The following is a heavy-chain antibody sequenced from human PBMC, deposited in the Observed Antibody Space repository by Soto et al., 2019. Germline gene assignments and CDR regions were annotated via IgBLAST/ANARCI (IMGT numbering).Heavy chain of an antibody. D-gene: IGHD3-3*01. CDR3: ARVRVRFLEWLGSEG. CDR1: GGTFSSYA. J-gene: IGHJ4*02. Sequence: QVQLVQSGAEVKKPGSSVKLSCKASGGTFSSYAISWVRQAPGQGLEWMGGIIPIFGTANYAQKFQGRVTITADASTSTAYMELSSLRSEDTAVYYCARVRVRFLEWLGSEGWGQGTLVTVSS. CDR2: IIPIFGTA. V-gene: IGHV1-69*12.